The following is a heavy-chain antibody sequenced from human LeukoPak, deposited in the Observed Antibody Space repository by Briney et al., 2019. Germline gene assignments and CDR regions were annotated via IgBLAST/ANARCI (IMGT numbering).Heavy chain of an antibody. V-gene: IGHV5-51*01. D-gene: IGHD3-22*01. J-gene: IGHJ4*02. CDR3: ARPVRYDTYYFDY. CDR1: GYSFTSYW. Sequence: GESLKISCKGSGYSFTSYWIGWVRQLPGKGLEWMGIIYPGDSDTRYSPSFQGQVTISADRSISTAYLQWSSLKASDTAMYYCARPVRYDTYYFDYWGQGTLVTVSS. CDR2: IYPGDSDT.